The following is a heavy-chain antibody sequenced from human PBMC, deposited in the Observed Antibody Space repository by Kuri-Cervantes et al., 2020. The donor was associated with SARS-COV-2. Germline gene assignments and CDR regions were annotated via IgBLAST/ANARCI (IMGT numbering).Heavy chain of an antibody. Sequence: GESLKISCAASGFTFSSYAMSWVRQAPGKGLGWVSRINPDGSYTNNADSVKGRFTLSRDNAKNMLFLQMNSLRAEDTAVYYCVRDGGHWNFDYWGQGPLVTVSS. J-gene: IGHJ4*02. CDR2: INPDGSYT. D-gene: IGHD1-1*01. V-gene: IGHV3-74*01. CDR1: GFTFSSYA. CDR3: VRDGGHWNFDY.